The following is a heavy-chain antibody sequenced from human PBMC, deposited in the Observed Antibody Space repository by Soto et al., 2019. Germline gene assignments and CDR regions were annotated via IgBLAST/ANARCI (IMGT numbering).Heavy chain of an antibody. CDR3: ARDRSYSNYSYYYYAMDV. CDR2: ISGVDGYS. J-gene: IGHJ6*02. CDR1: GFTFSNYA. Sequence: DVQLLESGGDLVHPGGSLRLSCAASGFTFSNYAMNWVRQAPGKGLEWVSAISGVDGYSSYTDSVKGRFTISRDDSDNTLYLQMTSLRVEDTAVYYCARDRSYSNYSYYYYAMDVWGQGTTVTISS. V-gene: IGHV3-23*01. D-gene: IGHD4-4*01.